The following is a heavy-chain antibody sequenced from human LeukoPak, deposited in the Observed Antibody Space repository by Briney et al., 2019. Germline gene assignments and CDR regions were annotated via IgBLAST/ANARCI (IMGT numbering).Heavy chain of an antibody. CDR3: ARIVGATRDAFDI. V-gene: IGHV4-59*08. CDR2: IYYSGST. J-gene: IGHJ3*02. Sequence: SETLSLTCTVSGGSISSYYWSWIRQPPGKGLEWIGYIYYSGSTNYNPSLKSRVTISVDTSKNQFSLKLSSVTAADTAVYYCARIVGATRDAFDIWGQGTMVTVPS. D-gene: IGHD1-26*01. CDR1: GGSISSYY.